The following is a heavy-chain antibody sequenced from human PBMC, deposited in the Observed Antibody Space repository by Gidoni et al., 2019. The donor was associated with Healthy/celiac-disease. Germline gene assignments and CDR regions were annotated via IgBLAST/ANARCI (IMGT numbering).Heavy chain of an antibody. J-gene: IGHJ4*02. CDR2: IWYDGSNK. Sequence: QVQLVESGGGVVQPGRSMRLSCAASGFTFSSHGLHWVRQAPGKGLEWVAVIWYDGSNKYYADSVKGRFTISRDNSKNTLYLQMNSLRAEDTAVYYCAREGEGWLQLTIDYWGQGTLVTVSS. V-gene: IGHV3-33*01. CDR3: AREGEGWLQLTIDY. D-gene: IGHD5-12*01. CDR1: GFTFSSHG.